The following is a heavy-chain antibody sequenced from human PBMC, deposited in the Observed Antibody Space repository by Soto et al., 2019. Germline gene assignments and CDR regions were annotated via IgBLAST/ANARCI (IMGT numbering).Heavy chain of an antibody. Sequence: ASVKVSCKASGYTFTSYYMHWVRQAPGQGLEWMGIINPSGGSTSYAQKFQGRVTMTRDTSTSTVYMELSSLRSEDTAVDYCARVSMRIIAVAGPFDYWGQGTLVTVSP. CDR1: GYTFTSYY. V-gene: IGHV1-46*01. D-gene: IGHD6-19*01. J-gene: IGHJ4*02. CDR2: INPSGGST. CDR3: ARVSMRIIAVAGPFDY.